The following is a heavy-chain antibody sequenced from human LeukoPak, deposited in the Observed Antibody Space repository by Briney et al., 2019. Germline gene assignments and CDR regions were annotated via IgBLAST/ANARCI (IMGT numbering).Heavy chain of an antibody. D-gene: IGHD1-26*01. CDR3: AREGGATGEGFDY. Sequence: GGSLRLSCAASGFSFNTYSMTWVRQAPGKGLEWVSSIGSTSRSIYYTDSVKGRFTISRDNAKNSLSLQMNSLRVEDTAVYYCAREGGATGEGFDYWGQGTLVTVSS. V-gene: IGHV3-21*01. CDR2: IGSTSRSI. J-gene: IGHJ4*02. CDR1: GFSFNTYS.